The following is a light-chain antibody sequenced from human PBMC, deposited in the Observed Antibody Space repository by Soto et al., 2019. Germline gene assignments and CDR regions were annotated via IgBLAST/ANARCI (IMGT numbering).Light chain of an antibody. V-gene: IGLV2-23*02. Sequence: QSALTQPASVSGSPGQSITISCTGTSSDVGAYNLVSWYQQHPGKAPKLLIYDVNKRPSGASDRFSGSRSGSTASLTISGLQAEDEADYHCCSYAGGATVVFGGGTKLTVL. J-gene: IGLJ2*01. CDR2: DVN. CDR1: SSDVGAYNL. CDR3: CSYAGGATVV.